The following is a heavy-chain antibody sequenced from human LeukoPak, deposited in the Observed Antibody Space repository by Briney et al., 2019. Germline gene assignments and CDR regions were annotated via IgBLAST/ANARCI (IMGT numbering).Heavy chain of an antibody. V-gene: IGHV3-23*01. CDR2: ISGSGGST. J-gene: IGHJ4*02. CDR3: AKDLDYDILTGYLFDY. CDR1: GFTFSSYA. D-gene: IGHD3-9*01. Sequence: GGSLRLSCAPSGFTFSSYAMSWVRQAPGKWLDWVSAISGSGGSTYYADSVKGRFTISRDNSKNTLYLQMNSLRAEDTAVYYCAKDLDYDILTGYLFDYWGQGTLVTVSS.